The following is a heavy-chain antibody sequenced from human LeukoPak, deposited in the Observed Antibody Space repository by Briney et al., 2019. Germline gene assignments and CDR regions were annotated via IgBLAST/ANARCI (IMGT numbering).Heavy chain of an antibody. V-gene: IGHV4-34*01. Sequence: SETLSLTCAVYGGSFSGYYWSSIRQPPGKGLEWIGENNDSGSTNYNPSLKSRVTISVDTSKNQFSLKMSSVTAADTAVYYCARGRGDYYYYDSSGLQNWGQGTLVTVSP. CDR2: NNDSGST. CDR3: ARGRGDYYYYDSSGLQN. D-gene: IGHD3-22*01. CDR1: GGSFSGYY. J-gene: IGHJ4*02.